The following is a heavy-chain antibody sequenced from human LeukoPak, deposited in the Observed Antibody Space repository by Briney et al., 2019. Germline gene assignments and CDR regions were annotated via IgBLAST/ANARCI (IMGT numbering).Heavy chain of an antibody. CDR3: ARLYCSSTSCHTLHYYYMDV. Sequence: GGSLRLSCAASGFTLSSYWMSWVRQAPGKGLEWVADIEEDGSEKYYVDSVKGRFTISRDNAKNSLYLQMNSLRAEDTALYYCARLYCSSTSCHTLHYYYMDVWGKGTTVTVSS. J-gene: IGHJ6*03. V-gene: IGHV3-7*01. CDR1: GFTLSSYW. D-gene: IGHD2-2*02. CDR2: IEEDGSEK.